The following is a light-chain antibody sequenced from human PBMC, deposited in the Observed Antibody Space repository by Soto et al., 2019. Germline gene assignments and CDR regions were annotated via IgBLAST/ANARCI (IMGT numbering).Light chain of an antibody. V-gene: IGKV1-9*01. CDR3: QQLLSYPIT. Sequence: DILMTQSRSSLSASVGDRVTITCRARQGISSYLAWYQQKPGKAPKLLIYAASTLQSGVPLRFSGSGSGTSFTLTISSPQPEDFATYYCQQLLSYPITFGQGTLLEI. CDR1: QGISSY. J-gene: IGKJ5*01. CDR2: AAS.